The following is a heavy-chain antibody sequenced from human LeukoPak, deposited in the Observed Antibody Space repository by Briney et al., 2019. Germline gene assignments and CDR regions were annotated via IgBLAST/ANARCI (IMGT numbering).Heavy chain of an antibody. J-gene: IGHJ4*02. V-gene: IGHV3-11*01. CDR3: ARGSFPSDDILTGPFDN. D-gene: IGHD3-9*01. CDR1: GFTFSDYY. CDR2: IGSSGSPI. Sequence: PGGSLRLSCAASGFTFSDYYMSWIRQAPGKGLEWVSYIGSSGSPIYYADSVKGRFTISRDNAKNSLYLQMNSLRAEDTAVYYCARGSFPSDDILTGPFDNWGQGTLVTVSS.